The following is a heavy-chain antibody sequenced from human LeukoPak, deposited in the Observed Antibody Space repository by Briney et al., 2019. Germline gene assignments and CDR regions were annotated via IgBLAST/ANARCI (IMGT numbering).Heavy chain of an antibody. J-gene: IGHJ4*02. D-gene: IGHD3-22*01. V-gene: IGHV7-4-1*02. CDR3: ARDYYDGFDY. CDR1: GYTFTGYH. Sequence: ASVKVSCKASGYTFTGYHIHWVRQAPGQGPEWMAWINPNTGNPTYAQGFTGRFVFSLDTSVSTAYLQISSLKAEDTAVYYCARDYYDGFDYWGQGTLVTVSS. CDR2: INPNTGNP.